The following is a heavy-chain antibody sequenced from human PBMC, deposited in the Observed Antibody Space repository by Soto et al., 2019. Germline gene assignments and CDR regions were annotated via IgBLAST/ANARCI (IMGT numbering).Heavy chain of an antibody. CDR1: GVTFSSYG. CDR3: ARDLVYSSRRGYYYYYGMDV. V-gene: IGHV3-33*01. CDR2: IWYDGSNK. D-gene: IGHD6-13*01. J-gene: IGHJ6*02. Sequence: GSLRLSCAASGVTFSSYGMHWVRQAPGKGLEWVAVIWYDGSNKYYADSVKGRFTISRDNSKNTLYLQMNSLRAEDTAVYYCARDLVYSSRRGYYYYYGMDVWGQGTTVTVSS.